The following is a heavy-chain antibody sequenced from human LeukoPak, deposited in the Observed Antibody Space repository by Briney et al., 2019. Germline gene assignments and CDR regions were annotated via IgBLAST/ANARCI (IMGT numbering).Heavy chain of an antibody. CDR3: ARDNYYDSSGSATY. CDR1: GYTFTGYY. V-gene: IGHV1-2*02. Sequence: ASVKVSCKASGYTFTGYYMHWVRQAPGQGLEWMGWINPNSGGTNYAQKFQGRVTMTRDTSISTAYMELSRLRSDDTAVYYCARDNYYDSSGSATYWGQGTLVTVSS. CDR2: INPNSGGT. D-gene: IGHD3-22*01. J-gene: IGHJ4*02.